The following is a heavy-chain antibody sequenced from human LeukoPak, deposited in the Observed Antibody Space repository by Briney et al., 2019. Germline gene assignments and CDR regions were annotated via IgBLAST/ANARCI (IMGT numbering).Heavy chain of an antibody. CDR2: IYTSGST. J-gene: IGHJ4*02. CDR3: ARDGGIAVAGLFDY. V-gene: IGHV4-4*08. D-gene: IGHD6-19*01. Sequence: SETLSLTCTVSGGSISSHYWSWIRQPPGKGLEWIGYIYTSGSTNYNPSLKSRVTISVDTSKNQFSLKLSSVTAADTAVYYCARDGGIAVAGLFDYWGQGTLVTVSS. CDR1: GGSISSHY.